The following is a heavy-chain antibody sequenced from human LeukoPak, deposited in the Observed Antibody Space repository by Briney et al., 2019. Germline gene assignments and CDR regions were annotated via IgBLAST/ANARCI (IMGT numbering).Heavy chain of an antibody. CDR2: IHPSGGST. CDR3: ARDSTTSSLADP. CDR1: GYTFTNYY. D-gene: IGHD2-2*01. V-gene: IGHV1-46*01. Sequence: ASVNVSFMASGYTFTNYYLHWVRQAPGQGLEWMGIIHPSGGSTAYAQKFQGRVTMTRDPSTSTVYMELSSLRSEDTAVYYCARDSTTSSLADPWGQGTLVTVSS. J-gene: IGHJ5*02.